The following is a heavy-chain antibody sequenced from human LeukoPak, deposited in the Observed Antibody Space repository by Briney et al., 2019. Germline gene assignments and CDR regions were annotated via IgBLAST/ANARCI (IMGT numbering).Heavy chain of an antibody. CDR2: IIPIFGTA. CDR3: ASTHRPGRYSSGWYIDY. V-gene: IGHV1-69*06. D-gene: IGHD6-19*01. CDR1: GGTFSSYA. J-gene: IGHJ4*02. Sequence: EASVKVSCKASGGTFSSYAISWVRQAPGQGLEWMGRIIPIFGTANYAQKFQGRVTITADKSPSTAYMELSSLRSEETAVYYGASTHRPGRYSSGWYIDYWGQGTLVTVSS.